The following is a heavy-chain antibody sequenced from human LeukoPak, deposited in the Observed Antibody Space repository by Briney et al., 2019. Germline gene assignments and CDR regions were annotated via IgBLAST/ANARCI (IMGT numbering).Heavy chain of an antibody. J-gene: IGHJ4*02. V-gene: IGHV4-59*12. CDR3: ARDSIAAAVTFDY. D-gene: IGHD6-13*01. CDR1: GGSISSYY. Sequence: PSETLSLTCTVSGGSISSYYWSWIRQPPGKGLEWIGSIYYSGSTYYNPSLKSRVTISVDTSKNQFSLKLSSVTAADTAVYYCARDSIAAAVTFDYWGQGTLVTVSS. CDR2: IYYSGST.